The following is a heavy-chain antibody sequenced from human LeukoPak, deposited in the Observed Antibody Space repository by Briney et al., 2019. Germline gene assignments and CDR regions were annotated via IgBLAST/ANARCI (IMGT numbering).Heavy chain of an antibody. D-gene: IGHD3-10*01. Sequence: ASVKVSCKGSGYTFTSHAIHWVRQAPGQRLEWMGWINAGNGKTKYSQEFQDRVTITRDTSASTDYMDLISMISEDTAMYYSARDVPWRYDSGSFYGMDVWGEGTTVTASS. CDR1: GYTFTSHA. J-gene: IGHJ6*04. V-gene: IGHV1-3*01. CDR3: ARDVPWRYDSGSFYGMDV. CDR2: INAGNGKT.